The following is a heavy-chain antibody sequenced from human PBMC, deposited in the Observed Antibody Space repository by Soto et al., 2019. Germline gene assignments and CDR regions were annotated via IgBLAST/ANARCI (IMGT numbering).Heavy chain of an antibody. V-gene: IGHV1-46*03. J-gene: IGHJ6*03. CDR2: INPSGGST. CDR3: ARAFRGAAVRSSYYMDV. D-gene: IGHD3-10*01. CDR1: GYTFTSYY. Sequence: ASVKVSCKASGYTFTSYYMHWVRQAPGQGLEWMGIINPSGGSTSYAQKFQGRVTMTRDTSTSTVYMELSSLRSEDTAVYYCARAFRGAAVRSSYYMDVWGKGTTVTVSS.